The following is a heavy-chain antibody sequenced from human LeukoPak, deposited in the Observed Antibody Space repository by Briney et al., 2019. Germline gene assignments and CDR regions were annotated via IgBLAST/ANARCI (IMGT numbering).Heavy chain of an antibody. D-gene: IGHD1-26*01. CDR1: GGSITTTNS. J-gene: IGHJ5*02. V-gene: IGHV4-4*02. CDR3: SRESGPYCPFGH. CDR2: ISLRGRT. Sequence: PSGTLSLTCGVSGGSITTTNSWSWVRQPPGGGLEWIGEISLRGRTQYNPSLKSRVNISIDESKNHLYLGLASVTAADTAVYYCSRESGPYCPFGHWGQGTLVAVTS.